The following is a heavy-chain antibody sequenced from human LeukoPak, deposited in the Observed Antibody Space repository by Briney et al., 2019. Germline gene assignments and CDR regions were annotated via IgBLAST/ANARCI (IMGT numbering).Heavy chain of an antibody. CDR3: VPLNWNPPGDFDR. V-gene: IGHV3-23*01. D-gene: IGHD1-20*01. CDR1: GFTFSSYA. J-gene: IGHJ4*02. CDR2: ISGSGGST. Sequence: GGSLRLSCTASGFTFSSYAMSWVRQAPGKGLEWVSAISGSGGSTYYADSVKGRFTISRDNSKNTLYLQMNSLRVEDTAVYYCVPLNWNPPGDFDRWGQGTLVTVSS.